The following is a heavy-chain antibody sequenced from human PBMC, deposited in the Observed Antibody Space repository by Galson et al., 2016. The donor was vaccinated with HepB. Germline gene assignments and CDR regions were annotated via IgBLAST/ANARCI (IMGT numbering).Heavy chain of an antibody. CDR3: ARDADIVKVPAAIRADY. D-gene: IGHD2-2*02. Sequence: SLRLSCAASGLTFRSYAMHWVRQAPGKGLEWVAVISYGGSNKYYADSVKGRFTISRDNSKNTLYLQMNSLRAEDTAVYYCARDADIVKVPAAIRADYWGQGTLVTVSS. CDR2: ISYGGSNK. J-gene: IGHJ4*02. CDR1: GLTFRSYA. V-gene: IGHV3-30*04.